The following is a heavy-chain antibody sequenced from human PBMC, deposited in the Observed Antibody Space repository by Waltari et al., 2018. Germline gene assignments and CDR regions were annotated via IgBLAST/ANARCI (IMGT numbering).Heavy chain of an antibody. D-gene: IGHD3-10*01. CDR1: GDTFTDNY. V-gene: IGHV1-69-2*01. J-gene: IGHJ3*01. Sequence: EVQLLQSGAEVKKPGTPVKISCKVSGDTFTDNYIHWIQQAPGKGLQWMGLLDSEDCQAVYAEKFQGRVTMTADTSIHTAYMELTSLTSEDTAFYYCAAALGGGISASRPFHFWGQGTMITVSS. CDR2: LDSEDCQA. CDR3: AAALGGGISASRPFHF.